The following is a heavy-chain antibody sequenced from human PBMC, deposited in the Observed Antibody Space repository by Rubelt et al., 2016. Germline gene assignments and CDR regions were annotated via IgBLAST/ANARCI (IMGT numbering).Heavy chain of an antibody. CDR3: TTDLEPFDY. D-gene: IGHD1-1*01. CDR2: IKSKTDGGTT. J-gene: IGHJ4*02. Sequence: EVQLVESGGGLVKPGGSLRVSCAASGFTFSNAWMSWVRQAPGKGLEWVGRIKSKTDGGTTDYAAPVKGRFTISRDDSKNTLYRQMTSLKTEDTSGYYCTTDLEPFDYWGQGTLVTVSS. CDR1: GFTFSNAW. V-gene: IGHV3-15*01.